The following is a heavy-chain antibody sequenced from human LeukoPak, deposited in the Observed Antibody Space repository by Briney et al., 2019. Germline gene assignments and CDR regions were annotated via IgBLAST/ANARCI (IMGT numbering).Heavy chain of an antibody. V-gene: IGHV1-18*01. D-gene: IGHD2-2*03. CDR3: ARDSLDGPPGGY. CDR2: ISAYNGNT. CDR1: GYTFTSYG. J-gene: IGHJ4*02. Sequence: GASVTVSCTASGYTFTSYGISWVRQAPGQGLEWMGWISAYNGNTNYAQKLQGRVTMTTDTSTSTAYMELRSLRSDDTAVYYCARDSLDGPPGGYWGQGTLVTVSS.